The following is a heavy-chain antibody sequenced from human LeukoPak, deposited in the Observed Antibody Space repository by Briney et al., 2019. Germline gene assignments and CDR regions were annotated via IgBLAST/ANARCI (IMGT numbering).Heavy chain of an antibody. CDR1: GFTFSSYG. CDR3: ARSGRRGYSYGYRFKYYYDY. J-gene: IGHJ4*02. CDR2: ISYDGTNK. D-gene: IGHD5-18*01. Sequence: GGSLRLSCAASGFTFSSYGMHWVRQAPGKGLEWVAVISYDGTNKYYADSVKGRFTISRDNSKNTLYLQMNSLRAEDTAVYYCARSGRRGYSYGYRFKYYYDYWGQGTLVTVSS. V-gene: IGHV3-30*03.